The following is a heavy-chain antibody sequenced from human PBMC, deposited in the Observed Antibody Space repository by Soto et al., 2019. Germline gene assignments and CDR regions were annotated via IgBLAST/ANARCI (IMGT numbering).Heavy chain of an antibody. J-gene: IGHJ5*02. Sequence: QVQLQESGPGLVKPSGTLSLTCAVSGGSISSSNWWSWVRQPPGKGLEWIGEIYHSGSTNYNPSLKSRVTISVDKSKHQFSLKLSSVTAADTAVDYCARRWMVRGVMNWFDPWGQGTLVTVSS. V-gene: IGHV4-4*02. D-gene: IGHD3-10*01. CDR2: IYHSGST. CDR1: GGSISSSNW. CDR3: ARRWMVRGVMNWFDP.